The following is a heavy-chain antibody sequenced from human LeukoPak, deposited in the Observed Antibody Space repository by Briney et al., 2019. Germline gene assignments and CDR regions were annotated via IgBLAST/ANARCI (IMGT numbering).Heavy chain of an antibody. CDR1: GFTFSSYG. D-gene: IGHD3-3*01. Sequence: PGRSLRLSCAASGFTFSSYGMHWVRQAPGKGLEWVAVIWYDGSNKYYADSVKGRFTISRDNSKNTLYLQMNSLRAEDTAVYYCARDYYDFWSGYYGRVMGYCYYMDVWGKGTTVTVSS. CDR3: ARDYYDFWSGYYGRVMGYCYYMDV. V-gene: IGHV3-33*01. CDR2: IWYDGSNK. J-gene: IGHJ6*03.